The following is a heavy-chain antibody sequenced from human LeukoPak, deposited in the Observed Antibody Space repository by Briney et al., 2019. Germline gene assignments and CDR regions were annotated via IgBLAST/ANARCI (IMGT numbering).Heavy chain of an antibody. V-gene: IGHV1-2*06. D-gene: IGHD5-18*01. Sequence: ASVKVSCKASGYTFTGYYMHWVRQAPGQGLEWMGRINPNSGGTNYAQKFQGRVTMTRDTSISTACMELSRLTSDDTAVYYCAKGVHSYGNFDYWGQGTLVTVSS. CDR3: AKGVHSYGNFDY. J-gene: IGHJ4*02. CDR1: GYTFTGYY. CDR2: INPNSGGT.